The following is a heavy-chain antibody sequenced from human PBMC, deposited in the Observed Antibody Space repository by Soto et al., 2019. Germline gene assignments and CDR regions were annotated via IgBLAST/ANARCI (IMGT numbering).Heavy chain of an antibody. CDR1: GYTFTSYY. J-gene: IGHJ4*02. V-gene: IGHV1-46*03. CDR3: ARAPLLKLRSSSSRNHFDY. CDR2: INPSGGST. Sequence: GASVKVSCKASGYTFTSYYMHWVRQAPGQGLEWMGIINPSGGSTSYAQKFQGRVTMTRDTSTSTVYMELSSLRSEDTAVYYCARAPLLKLRSSSSRNHFDYWGQGTQVTVSS. D-gene: IGHD6-6*01.